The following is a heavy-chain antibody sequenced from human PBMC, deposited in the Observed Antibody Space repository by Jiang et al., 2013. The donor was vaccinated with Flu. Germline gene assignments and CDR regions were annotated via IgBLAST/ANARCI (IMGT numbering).Heavy chain of an antibody. CDR3: ARDCYAVAGLYWYFDL. V-gene: IGHV1-2*02. J-gene: IGHJ2*01. D-gene: IGHD6-19*01. CDR2: INPNSGGT. Sequence: GAEVKKPGASVKVSCKASGYTFTGYYMHWVRQAPGQGLEWMGWINPNSGGTNYAQKFQGRVTMTRGTSISTAYMELSRLRSDDTAVYYCARDCYAVAGLYWYFDLWGRGTLVTVS. CDR1: GYTFTGYY.